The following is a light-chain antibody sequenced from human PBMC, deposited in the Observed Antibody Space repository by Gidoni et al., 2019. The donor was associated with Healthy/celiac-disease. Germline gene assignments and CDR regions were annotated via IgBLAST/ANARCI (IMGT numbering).Light chain of an antibody. CDR3: QQYYSTLSYT. V-gene: IGKV4-1*01. CDR1: QSVLYSSNNKNY. CDR2: WAS. J-gene: IGKJ2*01. Sequence: DIVMTQSPDSLAVSLGERATINCKSSQSVLYSSNNKNYLAWYQQQPGQPPKLLIYWASTRESGVPDRFSGSGSVTDFTRTISSLQAEDVAVYYCQQYYSTLSYTFGQGTKLEIK.